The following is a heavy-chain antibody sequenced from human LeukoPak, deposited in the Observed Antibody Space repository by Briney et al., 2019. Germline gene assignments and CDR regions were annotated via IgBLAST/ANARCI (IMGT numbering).Heavy chain of an antibody. D-gene: IGHD3-10*01. V-gene: IGHV3-66*01. CDR2: IYSGGGT. CDR1: GFTFSNAW. J-gene: IGHJ4*02. Sequence: TGGSLRLSCAASGFTFSNAWMSWVRQAPGKGLEWVSVIYSGGGTYYADSVKGRFTISRDNSKNTVYLQMNSLRVEDTAVYYCARSRGTFFPHDYWGQGTLVTVTS. CDR3: ARSRGTFFPHDY.